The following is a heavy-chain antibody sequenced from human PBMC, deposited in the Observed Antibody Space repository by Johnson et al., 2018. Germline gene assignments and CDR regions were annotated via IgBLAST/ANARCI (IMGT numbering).Heavy chain of an antibody. CDR1: GGSISSYY. CDR2: IYYSGST. V-gene: IGHV4-59*01. Sequence: QVQLQESGPGLVKPSETLSLTCTVSGGSISSYYWSWIRQPPGKGLEWIGYIYYSGSTNYNPSLKSRVTISVDTSKNQFSRKLSSVTAADTAVYYCAGTGGSGSYVKIWGQGTMVTVSS. J-gene: IGHJ3*02. D-gene: IGHD3-10*01. CDR3: AGTGGSGSYVKI.